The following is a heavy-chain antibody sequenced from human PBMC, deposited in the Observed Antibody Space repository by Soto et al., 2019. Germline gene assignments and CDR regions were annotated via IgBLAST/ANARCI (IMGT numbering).Heavy chain of an antibody. CDR3: ARGRYGDY. CDR1: GYAFTTYG. CDR2: ISAHNGHT. V-gene: IGHV1-18*01. D-gene: IGHD1-1*01. Sequence: QVHLVQSGAEGKKPGASVKVSCQGSGYAFTTYGITWVRQAPGQGLEWMGGISAHNGHTNYAQKLQGRVTVTRDTSTSTAYMELRSLIYDDTAVYYCARGRYGDYWGQGALVTVSS. J-gene: IGHJ4*02.